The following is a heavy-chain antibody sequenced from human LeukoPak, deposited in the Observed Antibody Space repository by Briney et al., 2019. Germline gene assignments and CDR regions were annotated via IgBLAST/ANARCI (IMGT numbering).Heavy chain of an antibody. CDR3: ARGSRSRPMTTVTAPTRY. CDR2: IYYSGST. D-gene: IGHD4-17*01. Sequence: AETLSLTWTVAGGSISSYYWSWIRQPPGEGLELIGYIYYSGSTNYNPSLKSRVTISVDTSKNQFSLKLSSVTAADTAVYYCARGSRSRPMTTVTAPTRYWGQGTLVTVSS. J-gene: IGHJ4*02. V-gene: IGHV4-59*12. CDR1: GGSISSYY.